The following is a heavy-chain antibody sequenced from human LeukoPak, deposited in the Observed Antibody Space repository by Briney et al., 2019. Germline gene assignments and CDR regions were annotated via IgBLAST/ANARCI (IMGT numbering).Heavy chain of an antibody. CDR2: MNPNSGNT. J-gene: IGHJ6*03. Sequence: ASVKVSCKASGYTFTSYDINWVRQATGQGLEWMGWMNPNSGNTGYAQKFQGRVTMTRNTSISKAYMELSSLRSEDTAVYYCARGRRSRVSATTGYYYYMDVWGKGTTVTVSS. V-gene: IGHV1-8*01. CDR3: ARGRRSRVSATTGYYYYMDV. D-gene: IGHD2-2*01. CDR1: GYTFTSYD.